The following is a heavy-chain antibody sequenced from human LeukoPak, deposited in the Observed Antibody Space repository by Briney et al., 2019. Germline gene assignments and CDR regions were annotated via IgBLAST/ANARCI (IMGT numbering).Heavy chain of an antibody. CDR3: ARLTGDGYSPQDSFDI. V-gene: IGHV4-38-2*01. D-gene: IGHD5-24*01. CDR2: IYHSGST. J-gene: IGHJ3*02. CDR1: GYSISSGYY. Sequence: ASETLSLTCAVSGYSISSGYYWGWIRQPPGKGLEWTGSIYHSGSTYYNPSLKSRVTISVDTSKNQFSLKLSSVTAADTAVYYCARLTGDGYSPQDSFDIWGQGTMATVSS.